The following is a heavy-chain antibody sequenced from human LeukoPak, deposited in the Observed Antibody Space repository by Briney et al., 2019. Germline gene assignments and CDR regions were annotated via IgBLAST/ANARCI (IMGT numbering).Heavy chain of an antibody. CDR1: GYTFTSYG. D-gene: IGHD4-23*01. V-gene: IGHV1-18*01. CDR3: ARVTTVVTPGGFDY. CDR2: ISGYNGNT. Sequence: GASVKVSCKASGYTFTSYGISWLRQAPGQGLEWMGWISGYNGNTNYAQKLQGRVTMTADTSTSTAYMELRSLRSDDTAVFYCARVTTVVTPGGFDYWGQGTLVTVSS. J-gene: IGHJ4*02.